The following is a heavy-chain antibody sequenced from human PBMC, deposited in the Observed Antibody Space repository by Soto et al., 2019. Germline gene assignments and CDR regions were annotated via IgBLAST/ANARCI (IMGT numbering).Heavy chain of an antibody. CDR3: ARGVAGAGGSYGMDV. CDR2: INSDGSSR. J-gene: IGHJ6*02. Sequence: PGGSLRLSCVASGFTFSSDWMHWVRQAPGKGLVWVSRINSDGSSRSSGDSVKGRFTISRDNAKNTLYLQMNSLRAEDTAVYYCARGVAGAGGSYGMDVWGQGTTVPSP. D-gene: IGHD6-13*01. CDR1: GFTFSSDW. V-gene: IGHV3-74*01.